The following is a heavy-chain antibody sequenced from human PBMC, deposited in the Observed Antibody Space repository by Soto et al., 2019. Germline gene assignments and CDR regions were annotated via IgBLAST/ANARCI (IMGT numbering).Heavy chain of an antibody. D-gene: IGHD3-22*01. CDR1: GGSISSSSYY. CDR2: IYYSGST. J-gene: IGHJ5*02. CDR3: ARGYYYDSSAVTGNWFDP. V-gene: IGHV4-39*01. Sequence: SETLSLTCTVSGGSISSSSYYWGWIHQPPGKGLEWIGSIYYSGSTYYNPSLKSRVTISVDTSKNQFSLKLSSVTAADTAVYYCARGYYYDSSAVTGNWFDPWGQGTLVTVSS.